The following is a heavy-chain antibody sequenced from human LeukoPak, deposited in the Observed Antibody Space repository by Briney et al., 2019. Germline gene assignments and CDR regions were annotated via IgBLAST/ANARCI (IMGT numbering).Heavy chain of an antibody. D-gene: IGHD6-13*01. CDR3: ARDNAAAAGTRFDY. J-gene: IGHJ4*02. CDR2: ISSSSSYI. CDR1: GFTFSSYS. V-gene: IGHV3-21*01. Sequence: GGSLRLSCAASGFTFSSYSMNWVRQAPGKGLEWVSSISSSSSYIYYADSVKGRFTISRDNAKNSLYLQMNSLRAENTAVYYCARDNAAAAGTRFDYWGQGTLVTVSS.